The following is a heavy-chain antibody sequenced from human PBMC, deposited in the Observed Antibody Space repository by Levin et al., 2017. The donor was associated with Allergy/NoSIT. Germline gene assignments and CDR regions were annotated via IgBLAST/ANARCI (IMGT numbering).Heavy chain of an antibody. Sequence: GESLKISCAASGFTFSNYGMHWVRQAPGKGLEWVAVIWHDGTNELYGDSVKGRFTISRDNSKNTLYLEMNSLRAEDTAVYYCARDQGGVVSRHPSFDYWGQGTLVTVSS. V-gene: IGHV3-33*01. CDR2: IWHDGTNE. D-gene: IGHD2-8*02. J-gene: IGHJ4*02. CDR3: ARDQGGVVSRHPSFDY. CDR1: GFTFSNYG.